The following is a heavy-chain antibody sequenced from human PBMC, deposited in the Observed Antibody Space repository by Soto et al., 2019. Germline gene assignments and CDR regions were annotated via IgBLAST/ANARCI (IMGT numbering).Heavy chain of an antibody. D-gene: IGHD3-10*01. V-gene: IGHV4-39*01. J-gene: IGHJ4*02. Sequence: SETLSLPCVVSRPCTRMGAFHWGWIRQPPGQGLEWIGSLYSGSTYYNPSLKGRVTISADTSKSEFSLRLTSVTAADTAVYYCARRGSGHTFDYWGQGTLVTVSS. CDR3: ARRGSGHTFDY. CDR2: LYSGST. CDR1: RPCTRMGAFH.